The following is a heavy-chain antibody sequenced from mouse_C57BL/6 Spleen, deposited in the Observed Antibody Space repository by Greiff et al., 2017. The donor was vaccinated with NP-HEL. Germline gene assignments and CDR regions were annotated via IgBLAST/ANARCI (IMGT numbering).Heavy chain of an antibody. J-gene: IGHJ3*01. CDR1: GYTFTSYW. CDR2: IDPSDSYT. Sequence: QVQLQPPGAELVMPGASVKLSCKASGYTFTSYWMHWLKPRPGQGLEWLGEIDPSDSYTNYNQKFKGTSTLTVDTSSSTAYMQLSSLTSEDSAVYYCARSTGAWFAYWGQGTLVTVSA. CDR3: ARSTGAWFAY. V-gene: IGHV1-69*01. D-gene: IGHD4-1*02.